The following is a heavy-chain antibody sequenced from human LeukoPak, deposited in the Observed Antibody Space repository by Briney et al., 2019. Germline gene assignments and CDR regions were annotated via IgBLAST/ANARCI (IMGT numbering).Heavy chain of an antibody. CDR2: IYYSGST. D-gene: IGHD3-22*01. Sequence: PSETLSLTCTVSGGSISSYYWSWIRHPPGKGLEWIGNIYYSGSTNYNPSLKSRVTISVDTSKNQFSLKLSSVTAADTAVYYCARAYYYDGSVFDYWGQGTLVTVSS. CDR3: ARAYYYDGSVFDY. CDR1: GGSISSYY. J-gene: IGHJ4*02. V-gene: IGHV4-59*01.